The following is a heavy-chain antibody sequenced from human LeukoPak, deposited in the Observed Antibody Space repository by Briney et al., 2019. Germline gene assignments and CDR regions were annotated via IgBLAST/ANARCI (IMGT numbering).Heavy chain of an antibody. V-gene: IGHV4-59*01. D-gene: IGHD6-13*01. J-gene: IGHJ5*02. CDR3: ARAGGSSRYGGYFDP. Sequence: SETLSLTCTVSGGSISSYNYNWIRQPPGKGLEWLGYIYFGGTTNYNPSLKSRVTISVDKSKNQFSLKMNSVTTADTAVYYCARAGGSSRYGGYFDPWGQGTLVTVSS. CDR1: GGSISSYN. CDR2: IYFGGTT.